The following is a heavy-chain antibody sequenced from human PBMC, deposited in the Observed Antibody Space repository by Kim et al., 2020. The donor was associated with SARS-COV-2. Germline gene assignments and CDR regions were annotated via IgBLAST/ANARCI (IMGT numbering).Heavy chain of an antibody. Sequence: PSLKSRVTISVDTSKNQFSLKLSSVTAADTAVYYCARRGYSYGYGYYFDYWGQGTLVTVSS. V-gene: IGHV4-39*01. D-gene: IGHD5-18*01. CDR3: ARRGYSYGYGYYFDY. J-gene: IGHJ4*02.